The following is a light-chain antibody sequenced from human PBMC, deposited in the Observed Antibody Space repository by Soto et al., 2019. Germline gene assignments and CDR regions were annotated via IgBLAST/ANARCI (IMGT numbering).Light chain of an antibody. CDR3: QQYNNWPPDRT. Sequence: EIVMTQSPATLSVSPGERATLSCRASRTVGSNLAWYHKKLGQAPRPLIYGASTRATGIPARFSGSGSGTEFTLTISSLRSEDFAIYFCQQYNNWPPDRTFGQGTKVEIK. V-gene: IGKV3-15*01. CDR2: GAS. J-gene: IGKJ1*01. CDR1: RTVGSN.